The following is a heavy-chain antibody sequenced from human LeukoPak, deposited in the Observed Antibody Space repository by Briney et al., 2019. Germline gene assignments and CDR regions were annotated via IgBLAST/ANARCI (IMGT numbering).Heavy chain of an antibody. CDR2: IKQDGSEK. Sequence: PGGSLRLSCAASGFTFSSYWMSWVRQAPGKGLEWVANIKQDGSEKYYVDSVKGRFTISRDNAKNSLYLQMNSLRAEDTAVYYCARDIVVVVAAKANYYYYGMDVWGQGTTVTASS. CDR3: ARDIVVVVAAKANYYYYGMDV. J-gene: IGHJ6*02. D-gene: IGHD2-15*01. CDR1: GFTFSSYW. V-gene: IGHV3-7*01.